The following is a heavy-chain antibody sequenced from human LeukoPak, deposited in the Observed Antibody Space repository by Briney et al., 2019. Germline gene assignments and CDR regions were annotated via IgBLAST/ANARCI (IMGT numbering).Heavy chain of an antibody. CDR1: GFTFSSYW. V-gene: IGHV3-74*01. Sequence: GGSLRLSCAASGFTFSSYWMHWVRQTPGKGLMWVSRIESDGSTIYADSVKDRFTISRDNGKNTLYLQMNSLRAEDTAVYYCARDSSSYYYYYYMDVWGKGTTVTVSS. CDR2: IESDGST. D-gene: IGHD6-6*01. J-gene: IGHJ6*03. CDR3: ARDSSSYYYYYYMDV.